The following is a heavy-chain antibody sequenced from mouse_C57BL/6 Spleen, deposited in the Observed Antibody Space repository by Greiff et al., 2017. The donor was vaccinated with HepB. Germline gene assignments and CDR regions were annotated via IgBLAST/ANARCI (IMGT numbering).Heavy chain of an antibody. CDR3: AREAIYDGYGGFAY. D-gene: IGHD2-3*01. J-gene: IGHJ3*01. Sequence: EVHLVESGPGLVKPSQSLSLTCSVTGYSITSGYYWNWIRQFPGNKLEWMGYISYDGSNNYNPSLKNRISITRDTSKNQFFLKLNSVTTEDTATYYCAREAIYDGYGGFAYWGQGTLVTVSA. CDR2: ISYDGSN. V-gene: IGHV3-6*01. CDR1: GYSITSGYY.